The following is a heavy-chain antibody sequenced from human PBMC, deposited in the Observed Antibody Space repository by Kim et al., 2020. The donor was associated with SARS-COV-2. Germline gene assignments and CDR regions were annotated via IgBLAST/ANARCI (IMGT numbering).Heavy chain of an antibody. CDR3: ARPGSGLKYFDF. CDR2: IKPDGSEE. Sequence: GGSLRLSCAASGFTFSNYWMTWVRQAPGKGLEWVANIKPDGSEESYVDSVKGQFTISRDNAKNSLGLQMNSLRAEDTAVYYCARPGSGLKYFDFWGQGTL. D-gene: IGHD1-26*01. J-gene: IGHJ4*02. CDR1: GFTFSNYW. V-gene: IGHV3-7*03.